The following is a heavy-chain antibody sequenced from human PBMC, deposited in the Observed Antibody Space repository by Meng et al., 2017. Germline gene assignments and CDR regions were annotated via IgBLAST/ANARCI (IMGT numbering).Heavy chain of an antibody. Sequence: GGSLRLSCATSGFTFSSYGMHWVRQAPGMGLEWVAVIWYDGSNNYYADSVKGRFTISRDNSKNTLYLQMNSLRAEDTAVYYCARVSRTRGAFDIWGQGTMVTVSS. D-gene: IGHD1-14*01. J-gene: IGHJ3*02. CDR2: IWYDGSNN. CDR3: ARVSRTRGAFDI. CDR1: GFTFSSYG. V-gene: IGHV3-33*01.